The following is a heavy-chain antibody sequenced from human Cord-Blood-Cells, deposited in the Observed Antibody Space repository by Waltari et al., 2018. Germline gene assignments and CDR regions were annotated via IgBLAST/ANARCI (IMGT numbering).Heavy chain of an antibody. CDR2: IAYDGSNK. CDR3: AKGRFNGHNCSSTSCYTYAFDI. V-gene: IGHV3-30*18. D-gene: IGHD2-2*02. Sequence: QVQLVESGGGVVQPGRSLRLSCAASGFTFSRSGMHWVRQAPGKGLEGVAVIAYDGSNKYYADSVKGRFTISRDNSKNTLYLQMNSLRAEDTAVYYCAKGRFNGHNCSSTSCYTYAFDIWGQGTMVTVSS. J-gene: IGHJ3*02. CDR1: GFTFSRSG.